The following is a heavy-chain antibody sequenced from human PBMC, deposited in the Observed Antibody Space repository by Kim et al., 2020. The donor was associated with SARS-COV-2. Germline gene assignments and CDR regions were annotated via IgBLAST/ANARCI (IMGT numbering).Heavy chain of an antibody. Sequence: GGSLRLSCAASGFAMSSYGMHWVRQAPGKGLEWVSLIWYDGGNKYYADSVMGRFTISRDNSKNTLYLEMNSLRAEDTAVYYCARDYAGFFKGLDVWGQG. CDR2: IWYDGGNK. V-gene: IGHV3-33*01. D-gene: IGHD3-3*01. CDR3: ARDYAGFFKGLDV. CDR1: GFAMSSYG. J-gene: IGHJ6*02.